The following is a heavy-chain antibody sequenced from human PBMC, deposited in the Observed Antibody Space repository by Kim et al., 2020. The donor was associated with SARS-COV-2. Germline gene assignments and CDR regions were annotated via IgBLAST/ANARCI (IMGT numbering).Heavy chain of an antibody. CDR2: IWYDGSNK. V-gene: IGHV3-33*01. CDR1: GFTFSSYG. J-gene: IGHJ6*01. Sequence: GGSLRLSCAASGFTFSSYGMHWVRQAPGKGLEWVAVIWYDGSNKYYADSVKGRFTISRDNSKNTLYLQMNSLRAEDTAVYYCASGQNRSSAVAGVDLRYGMDVWQQGTTVSVSS. CDR3: ASGQNRSSAVAGVDLRYGMDV. D-gene: IGHD6-19*01.